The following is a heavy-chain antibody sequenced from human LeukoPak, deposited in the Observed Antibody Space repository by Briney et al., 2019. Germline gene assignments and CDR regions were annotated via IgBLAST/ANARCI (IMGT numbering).Heavy chain of an antibody. D-gene: IGHD3-10*01. CDR2: FYHSGST. CDR1: GYSISSGYY. V-gene: IGHV4-38-2*02. J-gene: IGHJ6*03. Sequence: PSETLSLTGTVSGYSISSGYYWGWIRQPPGKGLEWIGSFYHSGSTSYNPSLKSRVTISVDTSTNQFSLKLSSVSAADTAVYYCARAGVRRWFGELLYPYYYDYMDVWGKGTTVTVSS. CDR3: ARAGVRRWFGELLYPYYYDYMDV.